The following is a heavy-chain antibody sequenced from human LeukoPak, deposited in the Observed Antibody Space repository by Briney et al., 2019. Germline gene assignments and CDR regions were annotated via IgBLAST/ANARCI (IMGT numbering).Heavy chain of an antibody. CDR1: GFTFSSYG. J-gene: IGHJ4*02. Sequence: PGRSLRLSCGASGFTFSSYGMHWVRQAPGKGLEWVAVISYDGSNKYYADSVKGRFTISRDNSKNTLYLQMNSLRAEDTAVYYCAKPRYSSSWSFDYWGQGTLVTVSS. CDR3: AKPRYSSSWSFDY. D-gene: IGHD6-13*01. V-gene: IGHV3-30*18. CDR2: ISYDGSNK.